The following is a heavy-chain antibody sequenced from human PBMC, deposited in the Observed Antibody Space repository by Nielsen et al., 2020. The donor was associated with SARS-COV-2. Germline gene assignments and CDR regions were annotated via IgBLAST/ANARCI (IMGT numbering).Heavy chain of an antibody. V-gene: IGHV3-23*01. J-gene: IGHJ4*02. CDR1: GFTFSSYA. D-gene: IGHD3-22*01. CDR2: ISGSGGST. Sequence: LSLTCAASGFTFSSYAMSWVRQAPGKGLEWVSAISGSGGSTYYADSVKGRFTISRDNSKNTLYLQMNSLRAEDTAVYYCAKDITYYYDSSGYDYWGQGTLVTVSS. CDR3: AKDITYYYDSSGYDY.